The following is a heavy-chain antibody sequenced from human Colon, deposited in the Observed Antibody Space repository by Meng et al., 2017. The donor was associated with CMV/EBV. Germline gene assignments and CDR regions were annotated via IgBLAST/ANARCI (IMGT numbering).Heavy chain of an antibody. CDR2: INPSSGSR. CDR3: ARGGSVSGSFHNDHNDY. D-gene: IGHD3-10*01. Sequence: YTFTTYYLHWVRLAPGQGLEWMGIINPSSGSRTYAPKFQGIVTMTTDTSTSTVYMELSSLRSDDTAVYYCARGGSVSGSFHNDHNDYWGQGTLVTVSS. V-gene: IGHV1-46*01. J-gene: IGHJ4*02. CDR1: YTFTTYY.